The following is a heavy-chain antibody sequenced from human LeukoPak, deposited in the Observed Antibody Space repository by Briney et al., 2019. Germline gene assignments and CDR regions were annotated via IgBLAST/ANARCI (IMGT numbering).Heavy chain of an antibody. J-gene: IGHJ4*02. CDR2: ISSSSSYI. Sequence: GGSLRLSCAASGFTFSSYSMNWVRQAPGKGLEWVSSISSSSSYIYYADSVKGRFTISRDNAENSLYLQMNSLRAEDTAVYYCARELRSNVDYWGQGTLVTVSS. V-gene: IGHV3-21*01. D-gene: IGHD4-17*01. CDR1: GFTFSSYS. CDR3: ARELRSNVDY.